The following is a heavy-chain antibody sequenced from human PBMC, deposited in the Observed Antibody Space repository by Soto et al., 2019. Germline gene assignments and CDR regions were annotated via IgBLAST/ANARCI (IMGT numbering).Heavy chain of an antibody. Sequence: QVQLQESGPGLVKPSQTLSLTCTVSGGSISSGGYYWSWIRQHPGKGLEWIGYIYYSGRTYYNPSLKSRVTISVDTSKNQFSLKLSSVTAADTAVYYCARSRRSALLYYYYGMDVWGQGTTVTVSS. J-gene: IGHJ6*02. CDR1: GGSISSGGYY. V-gene: IGHV4-31*03. CDR3: ARSRRSALLYYYYGMDV. D-gene: IGHD6-19*01. CDR2: IYYSGRT.